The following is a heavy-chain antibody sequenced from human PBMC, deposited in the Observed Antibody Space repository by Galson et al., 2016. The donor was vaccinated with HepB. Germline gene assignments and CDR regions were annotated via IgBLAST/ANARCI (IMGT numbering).Heavy chain of an antibody. CDR2: ISVYNGNI. CDR1: GYTFTEYG. CDR3: ARDRFAALEYSSSYRFDY. D-gene: IGHD6-6*01. J-gene: IGHJ4*02. V-gene: IGHV1-18*01. Sequence: SVKVSCKASGYTFTEYGISWVRQVPGQGLEWMAWISVYNGNIKYAQNFQGRVTMTTDTSTRTAYMELRGLRSDDTAVYYCARDRFAALEYSSSYRFDYWGQGTLVTVSS.